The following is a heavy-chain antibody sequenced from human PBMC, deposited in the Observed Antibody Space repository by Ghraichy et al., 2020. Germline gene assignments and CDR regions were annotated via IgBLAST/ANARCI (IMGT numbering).Heavy chain of an antibody. Sequence: SQTLSLTCTVSGGSISSYYWSWIRQPPGKGLEWIGYIYYSGSTNYNPSLKSRVTISVDTSKNQFSLKLSSVTAADTAVYYCARDRTIFGPNHDYYGMDVWGQGTTVTVSS. D-gene: IGHD3-3*01. CDR3: ARDRTIFGPNHDYYGMDV. CDR2: IYYSGST. J-gene: IGHJ6*02. CDR1: GGSISSYY. V-gene: IGHV4-59*01.